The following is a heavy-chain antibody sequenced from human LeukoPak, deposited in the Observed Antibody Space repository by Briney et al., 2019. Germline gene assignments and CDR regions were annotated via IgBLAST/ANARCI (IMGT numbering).Heavy chain of an antibody. V-gene: IGHV1-69*02. Sequence: GASVTVSCKASGGTFSSYTISWVRQAPGQGLEWMGRIIPILGIANYAQKFQGRVTITADKSTSTAYMELSSLRSEDTAVYYCARGDPGRYYYYGMDVWGQGTTVTVSS. CDR1: GGTFSSYT. J-gene: IGHJ6*02. CDR3: ARGDPGRYYYYGMDV. CDR2: IIPILGIA.